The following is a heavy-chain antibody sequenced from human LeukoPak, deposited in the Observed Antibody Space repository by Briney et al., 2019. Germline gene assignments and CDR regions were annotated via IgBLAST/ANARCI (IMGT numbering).Heavy chain of an antibody. Sequence: GSLRLSCAASGFTFSSYSMNWVRQAPGKGLEWVSYISSTSAGIYYADSVEGRFTVSRDNAKNSLYLQMSSLRAEDTAMYYCARSGTTYYYDSSTRIWGQGTMVTVSS. CDR2: ISSTSAGI. V-gene: IGHV3-48*04. J-gene: IGHJ3*02. CDR3: ARSGTTYYYDSSTRI. CDR1: GFTFSSYS. D-gene: IGHD3-22*01.